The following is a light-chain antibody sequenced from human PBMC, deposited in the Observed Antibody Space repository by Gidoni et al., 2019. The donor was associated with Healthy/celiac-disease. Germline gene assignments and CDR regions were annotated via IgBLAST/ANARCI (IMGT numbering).Light chain of an antibody. CDR2: AAS. Sequence: IQLTQSPSSLSASVGDRVTITCRASQSISSYLNWYQQKPGKAPKLLIYAASSLQSGVPSRFSGSGSGTDFTLTISSLQPEDFATYYCQQSYGTPPWTFGQGTKVEIK. V-gene: IGKV1-39*01. CDR3: QQSYGTPPWT. CDR1: QSISSY. J-gene: IGKJ1*01.